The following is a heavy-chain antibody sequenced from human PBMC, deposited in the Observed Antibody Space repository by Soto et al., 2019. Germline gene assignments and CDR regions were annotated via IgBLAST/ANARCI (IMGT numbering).Heavy chain of an antibody. Sequence: SVKVSCKASGGTFSSYAISWVRQAPGQGLEWMGGIIPIFGTANYAQKFQGRVTITADESTSTAYMELSSLRSEDTAVYYCARDPQVAVDGTGFDYWGQGTLVTVSS. CDR1: GGTFSSYA. V-gene: IGHV1-69*13. J-gene: IGHJ4*02. CDR3: ARDPQVAVDGTGFDY. CDR2: IIPIFGTA. D-gene: IGHD6-19*01.